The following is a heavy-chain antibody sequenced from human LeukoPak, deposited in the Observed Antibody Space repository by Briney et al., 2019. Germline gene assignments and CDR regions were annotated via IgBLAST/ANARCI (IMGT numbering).Heavy chain of an antibody. J-gene: IGHJ6*03. V-gene: IGHV1-69*06. D-gene: IGHD6-6*01. CDR3: ARALRFEHSSSSMDV. Sequence: EASVKVSCKASGGTFGSYAISWVRQAPGQGLEWMGGIIPIFGTANYAQKFQGRVTITADKSTSTAYMELSSLRSEDTAVYYCARALRFEHSSSSMDVWGKGTTVTVSS. CDR1: GGTFGSYA. CDR2: IIPIFGTA.